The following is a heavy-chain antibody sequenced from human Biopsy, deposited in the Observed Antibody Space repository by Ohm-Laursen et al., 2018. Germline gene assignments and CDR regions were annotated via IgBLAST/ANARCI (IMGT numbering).Heavy chain of an antibody. CDR1: GDSINNYY. CDR2: IYTSGSP. Sequence: GTLSLTCTVSGDSINNYYWSWIRQPAGKGLEWIGRIYTSGSPNYNLSLESRVTMSVDTSKNQFSLNLRSVTAADTAVYYCARGTGKYYVYGAFDIWGQGTVVTVSS. CDR3: ARGTGKYYVYGAFDI. D-gene: IGHD2/OR15-2a*01. V-gene: IGHV4-4*07. J-gene: IGHJ3*02.